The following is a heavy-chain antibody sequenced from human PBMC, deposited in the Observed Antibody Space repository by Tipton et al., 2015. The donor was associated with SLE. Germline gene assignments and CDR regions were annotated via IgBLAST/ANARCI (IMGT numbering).Heavy chain of an antibody. J-gene: IGHJ3*02. D-gene: IGHD6-19*01. Sequence: SLRLSCAASGFTFSDYYMSWIRQAPGKGLEWGSYISSSSSYTNYADSVKGRFTISRDNAKNSLYLQMNSLRGEDTAVYYCARDRGHGLGDDAFDICGQGTMVTVSS. V-gene: IGHV3-11*06. CDR2: ISSSSSYT. CDR3: ARDRGHGLGDDAFDI. CDR1: GFTFSDYY.